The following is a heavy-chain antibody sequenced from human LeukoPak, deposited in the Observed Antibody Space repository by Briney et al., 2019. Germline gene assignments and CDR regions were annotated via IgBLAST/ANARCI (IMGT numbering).Heavy chain of an antibody. CDR3: ARDVFADSSGGSFDF. D-gene: IGHD3-16*01. CDR2: IWYDGSKK. V-gene: IGHV3-33*01. Sequence: GGSLRLSCAASGFSFDTHGMHWVRQAPGKGLEWVAVIWYDGSKKYYGDSVKGGFTISRDNSKKSLFLQMNSLRAEDTALYYCARDVFADSSGGSFDFWGQGTLVTVSS. J-gene: IGHJ4*02. CDR1: GFSFDTHG.